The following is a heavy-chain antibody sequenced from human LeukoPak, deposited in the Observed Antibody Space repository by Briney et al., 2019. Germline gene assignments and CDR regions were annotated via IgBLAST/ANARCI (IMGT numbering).Heavy chain of an antibody. J-gene: IGHJ6*03. D-gene: IGHD5-12*01. CDR3: ARGVATFYYYYYYMDV. CDR2: ISSSGTTI. CDR1: GFTFSSYE. Sequence: QAGGSLRLSCAASGFTFSSYEMNWVRQAPGKGLEWVSYISSSGTTIYYADSVKGRFTISRDNAKNSLYLQMNSLRAEDTAVYYCARGVATFYYYYYYMDVWGKGTTVTTSS. V-gene: IGHV3-48*03.